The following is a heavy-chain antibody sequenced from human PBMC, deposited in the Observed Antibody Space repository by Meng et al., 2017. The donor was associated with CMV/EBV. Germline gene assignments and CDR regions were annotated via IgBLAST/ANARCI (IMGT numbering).Heavy chain of an antibody. J-gene: IGHJ6*02. CDR1: GFTFSNAW. D-gene: IGHD2-15*01. CDR2: INRKTDGGTT. V-gene: IGHV3-15*01. CDR3: TTKGGRGHGMDV. Sequence: GESLKISCAASGFTFSNAWMSWVRQAPGKGLEWVGRINRKTDGGTTDYAAPVKGRFTISRDDSKNTLYLQMNSRKTEDTSVYYCTTKGGRGHGMDVWGQGTTVTVSS.